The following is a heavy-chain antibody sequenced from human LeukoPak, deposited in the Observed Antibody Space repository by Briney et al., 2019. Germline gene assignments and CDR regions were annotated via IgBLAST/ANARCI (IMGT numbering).Heavy chain of an antibody. V-gene: IGHV4-59*01. CDR3: ARGPLDVGRIAARRSGDY. Sequence: SETLSLTCTVSGGSISSYYWSWIRQPPGKGLEWIGYSLYSGNINYNPSLKSRVSISVDTSKNQFSLKLSSVTAADTAVYYCARGPLDVGRIAARRSGDYWGQGTLVTVSS. J-gene: IGHJ4*02. CDR1: GGSISSYY. CDR2: SLYSGNI. D-gene: IGHD6-6*01.